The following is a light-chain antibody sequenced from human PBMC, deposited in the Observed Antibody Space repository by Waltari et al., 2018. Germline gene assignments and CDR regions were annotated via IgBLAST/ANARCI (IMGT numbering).Light chain of an antibody. CDR3: QSYDSTVGGTV. J-gene: IGLJ3*02. V-gene: IGLV1-40*01. Sequence: QSPLTQPPSVSGAPGQTVTISCNGTNFNIGEGNDVHWYQQFPGTVPKVLIHHNTLRPSGLPARFSASTSSTSASLAITGLPPDAEADYYCQSYDSTVGGTVFGGGTKVTV. CDR2: HNT. CDR1: NFNIGEGND.